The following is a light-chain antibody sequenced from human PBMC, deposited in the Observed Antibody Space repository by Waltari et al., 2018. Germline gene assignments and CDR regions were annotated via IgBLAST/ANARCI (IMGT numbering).Light chain of an antibody. J-gene: IGLJ2*01. CDR1: SGLNVSLYR. V-gene: IGLV5-45*01. CDR2: YRSDSDK. Sequence: QAILTQPPSLSASPGASASLTCTLRSGLNVSLYRISWSQQKPGSPPHYLLRYRSDSDKEQASGVPSRFSGSTDASANAGILLISGLQSEDEDDYYCMIWHTSAVVFGGGTRLTVL. CDR3: MIWHTSAVV.